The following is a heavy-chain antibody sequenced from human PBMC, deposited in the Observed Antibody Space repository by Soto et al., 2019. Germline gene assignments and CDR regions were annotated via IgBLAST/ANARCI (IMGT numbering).Heavy chain of an antibody. CDR2: ISSSSSYI. D-gene: IGHD3-9*01. Sequence: SRGSLRLSCAASGFTFTSYTMHWVRQAPGKGLEWVSSISSSSSYIYYADSVKGRFTISRDNAKKSLYLQMNSLRAEDTAVYYCAREDYDILTGFYRVDYYYGMDVWGQGTTVTVSS. V-gene: IGHV3-21*01. CDR3: AREDYDILTGFYRVDYYYGMDV. CDR1: GFTFTSYT. J-gene: IGHJ6*02.